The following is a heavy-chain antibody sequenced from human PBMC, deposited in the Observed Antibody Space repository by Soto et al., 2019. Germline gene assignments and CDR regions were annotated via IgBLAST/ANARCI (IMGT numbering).Heavy chain of an antibody. CDR3: ARLAMVAPPASFQI. Sequence: QVHLEESGPGLVKPSETLTLTCAVSGDSIRSSGFSWGWIRQTPGKRLEWIGRVYYSGSTYKNPALKSRVMTAVDTSKNQFSLRLSSVTAADTALYYCARLAMVAPPASFQIWSQGVMGTVSS. D-gene: IGHD2-15*01. V-gene: IGHV4-39*01. J-gene: IGHJ3*02. CDR2: VYYSGST. CDR1: GDSIRSSGFS.